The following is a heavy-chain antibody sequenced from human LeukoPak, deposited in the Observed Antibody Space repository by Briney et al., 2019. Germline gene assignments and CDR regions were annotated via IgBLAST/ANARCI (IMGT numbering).Heavy chain of an antibody. J-gene: IGHJ5*02. D-gene: IGHD3-22*01. CDR3: AREPQSSGYHGWFDT. CDR1: GGSISNSSYY. V-gene: IGHV4-39*07. CDR2: IYYSGST. Sequence: PSETLSLTCSVSGGSISNSSYYWGWIRQPPGKGLEWIGTIYYSGSTYHNPSLKSRVIISVDTSKNQFSLKLSYVTAADTAVYYCAREPQSSGYHGWFDTWGQGTLVTASS.